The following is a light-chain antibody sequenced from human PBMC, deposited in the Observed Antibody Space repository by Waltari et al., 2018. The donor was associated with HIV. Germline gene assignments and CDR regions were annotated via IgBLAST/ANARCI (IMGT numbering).Light chain of an antibody. CDR3: QHYTNWPPGYT. CDR2: GPS. J-gene: IGKJ2*01. V-gene: IGKV3-15*01. CDR1: QTLKSN. Sequence: EVVMTQSPAPLSVSPGETVTLSCTASQTLKSNLAWYLQRPGQAPRPIIYGPSTRAAGIPARFSGNGSGTDFTLTISSLQSEDFAVYFCQHYTNWPPGYTFGQGTKLEIK.